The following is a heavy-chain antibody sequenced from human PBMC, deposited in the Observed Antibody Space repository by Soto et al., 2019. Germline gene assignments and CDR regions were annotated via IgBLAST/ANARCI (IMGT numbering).Heavy chain of an antibody. CDR2: INHSGST. CDR1: GGSFSGYY. Sequence: QVQLQQWGAGLLKPSETLSLTCAVYGGSFSGYYWSWIRQPPGKGLEWIGEINHSGSTNYHPSLNNRVTISVYTSKNQFSLMLSSVTAADTAVYYCAIPTCGGDCYSLDALGYWGQGTLVTVSS. J-gene: IGHJ4*02. CDR3: AIPTCGGDCYSLDALGY. V-gene: IGHV4-34*01. D-gene: IGHD2-21*02.